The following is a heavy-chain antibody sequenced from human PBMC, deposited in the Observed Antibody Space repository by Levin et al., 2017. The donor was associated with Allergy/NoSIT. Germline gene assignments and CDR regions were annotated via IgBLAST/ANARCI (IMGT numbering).Heavy chain of an antibody. V-gene: IGHV3-23*01. D-gene: IGHD2-2*01. CDR3: AKDTPALSAGPYFDY. Sequence: LSLTCAASGFTFNSYGMSWVRQAPGKGLEWVSGISSNGGNTFYGDSVKGRFTISRDNSKNTLFLQMNSLRADDTAIYYCAKDTPALSAGPYFDYWGQGTLVTVSS. CDR2: ISSNGGNT. CDR1: GFTFNSYG. J-gene: IGHJ4*02.